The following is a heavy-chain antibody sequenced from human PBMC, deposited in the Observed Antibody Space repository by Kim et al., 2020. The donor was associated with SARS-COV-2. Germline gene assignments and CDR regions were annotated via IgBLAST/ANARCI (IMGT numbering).Heavy chain of an antibody. CDR3: ARDVWLTANTIDK. D-gene: IGHD2-21*02. CDR1: GFEFKTSA. Sequence: GGSLRLSCVASGFEFKTSAMHWVRQAPGKGLEWVALIWHDGSITYYGESVRGRFTISRDNPRSTLFLQMNSLRVDDAAVYYCARDVWLTANTIDKWGQG. CDR2: IWHDGSIT. J-gene: IGHJ4*02. V-gene: IGHV3-33*01.